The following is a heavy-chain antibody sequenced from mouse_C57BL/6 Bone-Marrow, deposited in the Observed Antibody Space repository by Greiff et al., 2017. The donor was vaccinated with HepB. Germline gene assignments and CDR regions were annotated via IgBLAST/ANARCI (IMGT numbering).Heavy chain of an antibody. J-gene: IGHJ1*03. CDR1: GYTFTSYT. CDR3: ARSTSVYDYDVWWYFDV. Sequence: QVQLQQSGAELARPGASVKMSCKASGYTFTSYTMHWVKQRPGQGLEWIGYINPSSGYTKYNQKFKDKATLTADKSSSTAYMQLSSLTSEDSAVYYCARSTSVYDYDVWWYFDVWGTGTTVTVSS. CDR2: INPSSGYT. V-gene: IGHV1-4*01. D-gene: IGHD2-4*01.